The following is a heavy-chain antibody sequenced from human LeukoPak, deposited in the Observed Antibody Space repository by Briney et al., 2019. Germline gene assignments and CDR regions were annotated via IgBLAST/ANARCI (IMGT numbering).Heavy chain of an antibody. V-gene: IGHV3-30*18. J-gene: IGHJ4*02. CDR3: AKAFLDYSGSCPFDY. Sequence: QSGGSLRVSCAASGFTFSSYGMHWVRQAPGKGLEWVAVISYDGTNKYYADSVKGRFTISRDTSKNTLYLQMDSLRAEDTAVYYCAKAFLDYSGSCPFDYWGQGTLVTVSS. CDR2: ISYDGTNK. CDR1: GFTFSSYG. D-gene: IGHD1-26*01.